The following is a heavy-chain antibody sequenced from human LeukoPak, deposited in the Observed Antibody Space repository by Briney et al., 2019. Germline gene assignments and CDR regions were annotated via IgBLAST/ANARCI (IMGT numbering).Heavy chain of an antibody. J-gene: IGHJ6*02. CDR1: GFTFDDYA. Sequence: AGGSLRLSCAASGFTFDDYAMPWVRQAPGKGLEWVSGISWNSGSIGYADSVKGRFTISRDNAKNSLYLQMNSLRAEDTAVYYCARDGGYGMDVWGQGTTVTVSS. V-gene: IGHV3-9*01. D-gene: IGHD3-16*01. CDR3: ARDGGYGMDV. CDR2: ISWNSGSI.